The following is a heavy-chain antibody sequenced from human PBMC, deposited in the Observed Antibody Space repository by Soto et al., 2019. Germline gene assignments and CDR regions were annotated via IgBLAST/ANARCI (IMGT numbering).Heavy chain of an antibody. V-gene: IGHV3-48*02. Sequence: EVQLVESGGGLVQPGGSLRLSCAASGFTFSLYSMSWVRQAPGNGLEWVSYISRSSTGIHYADSVKGRFTISRDDATNSMHLQMNSLSDGDTAVYYCARAVTWGLDVWGQGTTVSISS. D-gene: IGHD3-10*01. CDR3: ARAVTWGLDV. CDR1: GFTFSLYS. CDR2: ISRSSTGI. J-gene: IGHJ6*02.